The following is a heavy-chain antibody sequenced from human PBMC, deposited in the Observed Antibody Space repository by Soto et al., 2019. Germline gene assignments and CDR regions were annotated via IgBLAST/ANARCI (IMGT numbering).Heavy chain of an antibody. CDR1: GGSISSSSYY. J-gene: IGHJ4*02. Sequence: QLLLQESGPGLVKPSETLSLTCTVSGGSISSSSYYWGWIRQPPGKGLEWIGSIYYSGSTYYNPSLKSRVTISVDTSKNQFSLKRSSVTAADTAVYYCATPRVYCSSTSCYGGRVDYWGQGTLVTVSS. CDR2: IYYSGST. D-gene: IGHD2-2*01. CDR3: ATPRVYCSSTSCYGGRVDY. V-gene: IGHV4-39*01.